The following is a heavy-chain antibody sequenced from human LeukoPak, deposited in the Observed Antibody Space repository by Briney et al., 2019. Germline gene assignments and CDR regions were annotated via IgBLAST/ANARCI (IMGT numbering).Heavy chain of an antibody. CDR1: GYTFTGYY. CDR2: INPNSGGT. CDR3: ARSQIGVLVRPDY. D-gene: IGHD6-6*01. J-gene: IGHJ4*02. V-gene: IGHV1-2*06. Sequence: ASVKVSCKASGYTFTGYYMHWVRQAPGQGLEWMGRINPNSGGTNYAQKFQGRVTMTRDTSISTAYMELSRLRSDDTAVYYCARSQIGVLVRPDYWGQGTLVTVSS.